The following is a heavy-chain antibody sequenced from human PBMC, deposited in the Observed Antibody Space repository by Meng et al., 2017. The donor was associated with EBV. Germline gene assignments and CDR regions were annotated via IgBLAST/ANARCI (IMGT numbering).Heavy chain of an antibody. D-gene: IGHD3-3*01. V-gene: IGHV3-21*01. Sequence: EFGGGLVKPWGSLRLSWAASGLIFSSYSMNWVRQATGKGLEWVSSISSSSSYIYYADSVKGRFTISRDNAKNSLYLQMNSLRAEDTAAYYCARYYLEWALDYWGQGTLVTVSS. CDR1: GLIFSSYS. J-gene: IGHJ4*02. CDR2: ISSSSSYI. CDR3: ARYYLEWALDY.